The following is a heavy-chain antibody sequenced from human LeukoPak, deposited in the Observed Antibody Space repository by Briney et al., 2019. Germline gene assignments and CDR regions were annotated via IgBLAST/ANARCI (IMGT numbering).Heavy chain of an antibody. CDR1: GFTFSSYA. CDR3: AKFRGYSGTNRYYFDY. V-gene: IGHV3-23*01. Sequence: GGSLRLSCAASGFTFSSYAVSWVRQAPGNGLEWVSAISGSGGSTYYADSVKGRFTISRDNSKNTLYLQMNSLRAEDTAVYYCAKFRGYSGTNRYYFDYWGQGTLVTVSS. J-gene: IGHJ4*02. D-gene: IGHD1-26*01. CDR2: ISGSGGST.